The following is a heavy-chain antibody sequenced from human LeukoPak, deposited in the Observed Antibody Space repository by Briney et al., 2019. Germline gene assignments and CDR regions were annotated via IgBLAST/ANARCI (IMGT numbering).Heavy chain of an antibody. V-gene: IGHV4-30-4*01. CDR3: ARGPYGSGSYY. D-gene: IGHD3-10*01. CDR2: IYYSGTT. J-gene: IGHJ4*02. Sequence: SETLSLTCAVSGGSISSGGYYWSWIRQPPGKGLEWIGYIYYSGTTYYNPSLKSRVTISVDTSKNQFSLKLTSVTAADTAVYFCARGPYGSGSYYWGQGTLVTVSS. CDR1: GGSISSGGYY.